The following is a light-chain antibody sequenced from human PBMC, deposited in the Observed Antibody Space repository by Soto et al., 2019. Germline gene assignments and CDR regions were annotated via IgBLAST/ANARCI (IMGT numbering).Light chain of an antibody. CDR2: DVS. V-gene: IGLV2-14*01. CDR3: TSYTSSSTLVV. J-gene: IGLJ2*01. CDR1: SSDVGGYNY. Sequence: QSALTQPASVSGSPGQSITISCTGTSSDVGGYNYVSWYQQHPGKAPKLMIYDVSNRPSGVSNRFSGSKSGNTASLTISGLQALAEADYYSTSYTSSSTLVVFGGGTKLTVL.